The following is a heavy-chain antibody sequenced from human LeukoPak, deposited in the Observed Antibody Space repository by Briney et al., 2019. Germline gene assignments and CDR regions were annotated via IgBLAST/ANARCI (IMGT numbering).Heavy chain of an antibody. V-gene: IGHV3-23*01. CDR3: VSDSNYNY. J-gene: IGHJ4*02. CDR1: RFTFSSYA. Sequence: GGSLRLSCAASRFTFSSYAMSWVRQAPGKGLEWVSAISGSGGSTYYADSVQGRFTISRDNSKNTLYLQMNSLRAEDTAVYYCVSDSNYNYWGQGTLVTVSS. CDR2: ISGSGGST. D-gene: IGHD4-11*01.